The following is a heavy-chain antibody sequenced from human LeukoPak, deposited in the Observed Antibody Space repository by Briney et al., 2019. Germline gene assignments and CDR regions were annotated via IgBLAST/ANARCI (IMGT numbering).Heavy chain of an antibody. J-gene: IGHJ4*02. CDR2: ISGSGGST. V-gene: IGHV3-23*01. CDR3: GKATYCSSFNCYRYLES. Sequence: GGSLRLSCAASGFTFSSYAMSWVRQAPGKGLEWVSAISGSGGSTYYADSAKGRFTISRDNSKNTLYLQMSSLRAEDSGIYYCGKATYCSSFNCYRYLESWGQGTLVTVSS. CDR1: GFTFSSYA. D-gene: IGHD2-2*01.